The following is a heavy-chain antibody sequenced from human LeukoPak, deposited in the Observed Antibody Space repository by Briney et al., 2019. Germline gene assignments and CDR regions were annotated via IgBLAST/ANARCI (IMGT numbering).Heavy chain of an antibody. CDR2: IYTSGST. V-gene: IGHV4-4*07. CDR3: ARDRMGMTTVTTFWFDP. CDR1: GSSISSYY. J-gene: IGHJ5*02. Sequence: PSETLSLTCTAYGSSISSYYWNWIRQPAGKATHHIGRIYTSGSTNYNPSLNSRVTMSVDTSKNQFSLKLSSVTAADTAVYYCARDRMGMTTVTTFWFDPWGQGTLVTVSS. D-gene: IGHD4-17*01.